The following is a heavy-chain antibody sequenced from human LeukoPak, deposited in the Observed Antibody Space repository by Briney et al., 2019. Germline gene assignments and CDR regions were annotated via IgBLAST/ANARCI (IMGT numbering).Heavy chain of an antibody. J-gene: IGHJ4*02. D-gene: IGHD3-10*01. Sequence: GGSLRLSCAASGFTFSSYWMSWVRQAPGKGLEWVANIKQDGSVKYYVDSVKGRFTISRDNAKNSLYLQMNSLRAEDTAVYYCARDVTGHYYGSGDWGQGTLVTVSS. CDR1: GFTFSSYW. CDR2: IKQDGSVK. V-gene: IGHV3-7*01. CDR3: ARDVTGHYYGSGD.